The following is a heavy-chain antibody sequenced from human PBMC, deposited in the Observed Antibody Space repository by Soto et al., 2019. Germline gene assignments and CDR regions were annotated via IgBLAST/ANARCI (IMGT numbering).Heavy chain of an antibody. CDR1: GFSFSTYT. D-gene: IGHD3-22*01. Sequence: NPGGSLRLSCATSGFSFSTYTMHWVRQAPGKGLEWVSSISTSRTYIYYADSVKGRFSISRDNAKSSLYLQMNRVNVDDTAVYYCAREGSYDTSGHYIQGFCYWGPGTLVTVSS. CDR2: ISTSRTYI. CDR3: AREGSYDTSGHYIQGFCY. J-gene: IGHJ4*02. V-gene: IGHV3-21*01.